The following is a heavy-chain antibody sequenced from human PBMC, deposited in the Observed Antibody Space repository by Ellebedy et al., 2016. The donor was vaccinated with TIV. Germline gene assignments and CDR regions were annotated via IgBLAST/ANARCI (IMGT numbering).Heavy chain of an antibody. V-gene: IGHV4-34*01. CDR1: GGSFSDYY. D-gene: IGHD1-26*01. J-gene: IGHJ4*02. Sequence: MPSETLSLTCAVYGGSFSDYYWSWIRQPPGKGLEWIGEINRSGSTYYNPSLESRVTISGDTSRNQFSLKVTSVTAADTAVYYCATHSGDNRDYDFWGQGTLVKVSP. CDR3: ATHSGDNRDYDF. CDR2: INRSGST.